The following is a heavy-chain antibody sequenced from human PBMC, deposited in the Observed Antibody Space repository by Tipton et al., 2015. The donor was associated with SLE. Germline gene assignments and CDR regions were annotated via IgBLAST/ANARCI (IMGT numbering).Heavy chain of an antibody. J-gene: IGHJ6*03. V-gene: IGHV1-18*01. Sequence: QSGAEVKKPGASVKVSCTASGYIYTDYGISWVRLAPRQGPEWMGWISAYNENTNYAQKLQGRVTMTTDTSTSTAYMELRSLRSDDTAVYYCARCSGSDNYYYYMDVWGKGTTVTVSS. CDR2: ISAYNENT. D-gene: IGHD2-15*01. CDR1: GYIYTDYG. CDR3: ARCSGSDNYYYYMDV.